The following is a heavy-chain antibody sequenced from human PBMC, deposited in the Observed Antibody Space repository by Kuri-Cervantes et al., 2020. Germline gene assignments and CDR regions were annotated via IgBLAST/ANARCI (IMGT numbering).Heavy chain of an antibody. CDR1: GYTFTSYD. J-gene: IGHJ5*02. Sequence: ASVKVSCKASGYTFTSYDINWVRQATGQGLEWMGGFDPEDGETIYAQKFQGRVTMTEDTSTDTAYMELSSLRSEDTAVYYCARSKILRRLAVAGVDWFDPWGQGTLVTVSS. CDR3: ARSKILRRLAVAGVDWFDP. V-gene: IGHV1-24*01. D-gene: IGHD6-19*01. CDR2: FDPEDGET.